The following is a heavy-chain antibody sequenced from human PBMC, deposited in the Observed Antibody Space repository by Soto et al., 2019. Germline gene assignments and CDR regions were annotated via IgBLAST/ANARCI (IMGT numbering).Heavy chain of an antibody. Sequence: QVQLQESGPGLVKPSGTLSLTCAVSGGSISSSNWWSWVRQPPGKGLEWIGEIYHSGSTNYNPSLKSRCTISVDKANTQFSLKLSSVTAADTAVYYCASGSYAILTGHRGGIDYWGQGTLVTVSS. D-gene: IGHD3-9*01. V-gene: IGHV4-4*02. CDR3: ASGSYAILTGHRGGIDY. J-gene: IGHJ4*02. CDR1: GGSISSSNW. CDR2: IYHSGST.